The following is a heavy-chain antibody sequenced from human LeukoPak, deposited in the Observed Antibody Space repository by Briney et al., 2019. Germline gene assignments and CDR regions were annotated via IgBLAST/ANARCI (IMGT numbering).Heavy chain of an antibody. Sequence: SVNVSCKASGGTFSSYAISWVRQAPGQGLEWMGGIIPIFGTANYAQKFQGRVTITADESTSTAYMELSSLRSEDTAVYYCARASLAVRSIYYYYYGMDVWGQGTTVTVSS. CDR2: IIPIFGTA. J-gene: IGHJ6*02. D-gene: IGHD6-6*01. V-gene: IGHV1-69*13. CDR1: GGTFSSYA. CDR3: ARASLAVRSIYYYYYGMDV.